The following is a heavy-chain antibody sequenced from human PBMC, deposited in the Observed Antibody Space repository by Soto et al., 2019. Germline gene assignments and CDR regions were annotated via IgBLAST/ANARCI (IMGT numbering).Heavy chain of an antibody. V-gene: IGHV4-39*01. CDR1: GGSFSGYY. J-gene: IGHJ4*02. Sequence: PSETLSLTCSVYGGSFSGYYWSWIRQPPGKGLEWIGSIYYSGSTYYNPSLKSRVTISVDTSKNQFSLKLSSVTAADTAVYYCARQAGYCTNGVCPQAHFDYWGQGTLVTVSS. D-gene: IGHD2-8*01. CDR3: ARQAGYCTNGVCPQAHFDY. CDR2: IYYSGST.